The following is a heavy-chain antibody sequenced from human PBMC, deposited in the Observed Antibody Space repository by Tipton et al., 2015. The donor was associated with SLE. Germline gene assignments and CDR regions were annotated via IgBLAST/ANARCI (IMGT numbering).Heavy chain of an antibody. CDR2: IYYSGST. V-gene: IGHV4-31*03. D-gene: IGHD6-19*01. Sequence: TLSLTCSVSGGSIISGGSYWSWIRQHPGMGLEWIGYIYYSGSTDFNPSLKSRALISLDTSKNQFSLKLSSVTAADTAVYYCAAPRRSGWYYYFDYWGQGTLATVSS. CDR3: AAPRRSGWYYYFDY. J-gene: IGHJ4*02. CDR1: GGSIISGGSY.